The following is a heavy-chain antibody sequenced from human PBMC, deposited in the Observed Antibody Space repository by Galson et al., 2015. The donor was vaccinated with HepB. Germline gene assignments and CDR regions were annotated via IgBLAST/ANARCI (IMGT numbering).Heavy chain of an antibody. CDR2: INQNGSER. Sequence: SLRLSCAASGFTFSDYWMTWVRQAPGKGLEWVANINQNGSERYYVDSVEGRFTISRDNARKSLYLQMSFLRAEDTAVYYCASGMTEFDYWGQGTLVTVSS. CDR1: GFTFSDYW. CDR3: ASGMTEFDY. D-gene: IGHD1-20*01. J-gene: IGHJ4*02. V-gene: IGHV3-7*05.